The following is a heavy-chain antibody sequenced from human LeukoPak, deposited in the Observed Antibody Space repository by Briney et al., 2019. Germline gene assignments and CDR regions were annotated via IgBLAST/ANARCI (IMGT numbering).Heavy chain of an antibody. D-gene: IGHD2/OR15-2a*01. CDR2: IYSGGST. J-gene: IGHJ3*01. CDR3: ARDGRALLSD. Sequence: GGSLRLSCAASGFTVSSNYMSWVHQAPGKGLEWVSIIYSGGSTYYADSVKGRFIISRDNSKNTLYLQMYSPRAEDTAVYYCARDGRALLSDWGQGTMVTVSS. CDR1: GFTVSSNY. V-gene: IGHV3-66*01.